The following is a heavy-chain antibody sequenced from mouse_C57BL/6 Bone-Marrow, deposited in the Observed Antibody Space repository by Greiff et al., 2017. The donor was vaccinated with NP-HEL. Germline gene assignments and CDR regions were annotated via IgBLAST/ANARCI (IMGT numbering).Heavy chain of an antibody. D-gene: IGHD1-1*01. CDR2: IHPNSGST. CDR3: ARGPYYYGSSPWYFDV. CDR1: GYTFTSYW. V-gene: IGHV1-64*01. J-gene: IGHJ1*03. Sequence: QVQLQQPGAELVKPGASVKLSCKASGYTFTSYWMHWVKQRPGQGLEWIGMIHPNSGSTNYNEKFKSKATLTVDKSSSTAYMQLSSLTSEDSAVYYCARGPYYYGSSPWYFDVWGTGTTVTVSS.